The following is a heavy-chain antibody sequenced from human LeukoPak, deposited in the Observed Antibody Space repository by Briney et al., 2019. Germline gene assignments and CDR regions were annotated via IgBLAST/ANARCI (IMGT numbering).Heavy chain of an antibody. D-gene: IGHD6-19*01. CDR3: ARDCSSGWEPDWCFDY. Sequence: SVKVSCKASGGTFGSYVISWVRQAPGQGLEWMGGIIPIFGTANYAQKFQGRVTITTDESTSTAYMELSSLRSEDTAVYYCARDCSSGWEPDWCFDYWGQGTLVTVSS. J-gene: IGHJ4*02. V-gene: IGHV1-69*05. CDR2: IIPIFGTA. CDR1: GGTFGSYV.